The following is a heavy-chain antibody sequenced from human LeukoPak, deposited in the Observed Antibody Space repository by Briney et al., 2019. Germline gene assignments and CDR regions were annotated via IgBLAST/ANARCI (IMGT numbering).Heavy chain of an antibody. J-gene: IGHJ4*02. CDR3: ARGCGSSSACGY. V-gene: IGHV1-8*03. D-gene: IGHD6-6*01. Sequence: ASVKVSCKASGYTFTSYDINWVRQATGQGLEWMGWMNPNSGNTGYAQKFQGRVTITRNTSISTAYMELSSVRSEDTAVYYCARGCGSSSACGYWGQGTLVTVSS. CDR1: GYTFTSYD. CDR2: MNPNSGNT.